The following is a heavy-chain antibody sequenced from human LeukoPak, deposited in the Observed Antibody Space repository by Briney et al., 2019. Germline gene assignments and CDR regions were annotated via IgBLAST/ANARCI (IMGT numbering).Heavy chain of an antibody. V-gene: IGHV3-49*04. CDR3: TPREERSYYDFWSGYEDY. CDR2: IRSKAYGGTT. CDR1: GFTFSTYW. J-gene: IGHJ4*02. D-gene: IGHD3-3*01. Sequence: QAGGSLRLSCAASGFTFSTYWMSWVRQAPGKGLEWVGFIRSKAYGGTTEYAASVKGRFTISRDDSKSIAYLQMNSLKTEDTAVYYCTPREERSYYDFWSGYEDYWGQGTLVTVSS.